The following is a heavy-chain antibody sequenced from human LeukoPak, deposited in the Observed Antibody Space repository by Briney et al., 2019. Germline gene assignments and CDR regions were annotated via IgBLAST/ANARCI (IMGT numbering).Heavy chain of an antibody. D-gene: IGHD6-19*01. Sequence: SGTLSLTCAVSGGSISSSNWWSWVRQPPGKGQEWIGEIYHSGSTNYNPSLKSRVTISVGKSKNQFSLKLSSVTAADTAVYYCASSIAVAVPDYWGQGTLVTVSS. V-gene: IGHV4-4*02. CDR1: GGSISSSNW. J-gene: IGHJ4*02. CDR3: ASSIAVAVPDY. CDR2: IYHSGST.